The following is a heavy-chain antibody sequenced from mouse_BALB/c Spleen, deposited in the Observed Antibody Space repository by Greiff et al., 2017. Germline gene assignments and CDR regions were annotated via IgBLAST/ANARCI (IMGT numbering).Heavy chain of an antibody. D-gene: IGHD1-2*01. CDR1: GYTFTSYW. CDR3: ASGGYGYDYYAMDY. V-gene: IGHV1S81*02. Sequence: VQLQQPGAELVKPGASVKLSCKASGYTFTSYWMHWVKQRPGQGLEWIGEINPSNGRTNYNEKFKSKATLTVDKSSSTAYMELSSLTSEDSAVYYCASGGYGYDYYAMDYWGQGTSVTVSS. CDR2: INPSNGRT. J-gene: IGHJ4*01.